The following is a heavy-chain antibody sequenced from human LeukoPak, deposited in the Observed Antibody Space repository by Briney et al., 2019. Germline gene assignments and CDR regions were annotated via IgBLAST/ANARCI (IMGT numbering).Heavy chain of an antibody. CDR3: ASVAYYDFWSGDFDY. V-gene: IGHV5-51*01. J-gene: IGHJ4*02. Sequence: GESLKISCKGSGYSFTSYWIGWVRQMPAKGLEWMGIIYPGDSDTRYSPSFQGQVTISADKSISTAYLQWSSLKASDTGMYYCASVAYYDFWSGDFDYWGQGTLVTVSS. D-gene: IGHD3-3*01. CDR1: GYSFTSYW. CDR2: IYPGDSDT.